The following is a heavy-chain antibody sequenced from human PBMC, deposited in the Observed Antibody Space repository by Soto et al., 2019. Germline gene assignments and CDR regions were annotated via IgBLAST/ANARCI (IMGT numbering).Heavy chain of an antibody. CDR3: AKDGGAVPAHFDY. Sequence: GGSLTLSCAPSAFTLSSYAMSWDRQAPGKGREWVSTSSGSGYDTYYADSVKGRFTISRDNSKNTLYLQMDSRRAEDTAVYYCAKDGGAVPAHFDYWGQGTLVTVSS. CDR1: AFTLSSYA. J-gene: IGHJ4*02. CDR2: SSGSGYDT. D-gene: IGHD2-2*01. V-gene: IGHV3-23*01.